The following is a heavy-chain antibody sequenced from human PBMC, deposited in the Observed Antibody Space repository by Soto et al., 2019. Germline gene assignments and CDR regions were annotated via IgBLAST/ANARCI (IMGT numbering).Heavy chain of an antibody. Sequence: QVQLVESGGGVVQPGRSLRLSCAASGFTFSSYDMHWVRQAPGKGLEWVAVISYDGSNKYYADSVKGRFTISRDNSKNTQYLQMNSLGAEDTAVYYCARGGSSSSGSWFAPLGQGTLVHVSS. D-gene: IGHD6-6*01. CDR1: GFTFSSYD. CDR2: ISYDGSNK. CDR3: ARGGSSSSGSWFAP. V-gene: IGHV3-30-3*01. J-gene: IGHJ5*02.